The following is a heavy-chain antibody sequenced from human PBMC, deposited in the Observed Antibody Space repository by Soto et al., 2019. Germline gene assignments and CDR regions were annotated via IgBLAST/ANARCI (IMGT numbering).Heavy chain of an antibody. D-gene: IGHD2-15*01. CDR2: INHSGST. CDR1: GGSFSGYY. V-gene: IGHV4-34*01. Sequence: QVQLQQWGAGLLKPSETLSLTCAVYGGSFSGYYWSWIRQPPGQGLEWIGEINHSGSTNYNPSLKSRVTISVDTSKNQFSLKLSSVTAADTAVYYCARGDCSGGSCYGYWGQGTLVTVSS. CDR3: ARGDCSGGSCYGY. J-gene: IGHJ4*02.